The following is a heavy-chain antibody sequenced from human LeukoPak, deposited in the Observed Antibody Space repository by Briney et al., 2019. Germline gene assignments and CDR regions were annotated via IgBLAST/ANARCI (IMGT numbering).Heavy chain of an antibody. CDR3: ARGADYYDSTAFDY. D-gene: IGHD3-22*01. Sequence: PSETLSLTCTVSGGSISSSSYYWGWIRQPPGKGLEWIGSIYYSGSTYYNPSLKSRVTISVDTSKNQFSLKLSSVTAADTAVYYCARGADYYDSTAFDYWGQGTLVTVSS. CDR1: GGSISSSSYY. V-gene: IGHV4-39*07. CDR2: IYYSGST. J-gene: IGHJ4*02.